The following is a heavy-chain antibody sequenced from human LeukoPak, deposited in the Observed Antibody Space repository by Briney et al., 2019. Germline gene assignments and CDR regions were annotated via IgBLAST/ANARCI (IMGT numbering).Heavy chain of an antibody. J-gene: IGHJ4*02. D-gene: IGHD3-10*01. Sequence: GRSLRLSCAASGFTFSSCGMHWVRRAPGKGLEWVAVITYDGDTTYFEDSVKGRFTISRDTSKSTLYLQMNSLGAEDTAVYYCVKEQGSGSYRTADYWGQGTLVTVSS. CDR3: VKEQGSGSYRTADY. CDR1: GFTFSSCG. V-gene: IGHV3-30*18. CDR2: ITYDGDTT.